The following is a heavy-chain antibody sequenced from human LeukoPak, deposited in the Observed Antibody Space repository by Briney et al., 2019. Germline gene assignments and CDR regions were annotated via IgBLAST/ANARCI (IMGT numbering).Heavy chain of an antibody. V-gene: IGHV1-18*01. J-gene: IGHJ4*02. CDR1: GYTFSSYG. D-gene: IGHD4-17*01. CDR3: ARDGPLTTSRRVGFDY. Sequence: ASVKVSCKASGYTFSSYGITWVRQAPGQGLEWMGWISGYNGNTNYAQKFQGRVTITTDTSTSTAYMELRSLRSDDTAMYYCARDGPLTTSRRVGFDYWGQGTLVTVSS. CDR2: ISGYNGNT.